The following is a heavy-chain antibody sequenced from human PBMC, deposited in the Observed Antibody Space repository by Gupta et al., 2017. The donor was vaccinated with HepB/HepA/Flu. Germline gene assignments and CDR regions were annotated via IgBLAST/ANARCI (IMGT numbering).Heavy chain of an antibody. V-gene: IGHV4-59*01. Sequence: QVQLQESGPGLVKPSETLSLTCTVSGGSISSYSWSWIRQPPGKGLEWIGYIYYSGSTNYNPSLKSRVTISVDTSKNQFSLKLSSVTAADTAVYYCARVSDSSGWVDYWGQGTLVTVSS. CDR1: GGSISSYS. D-gene: IGHD6-19*01. CDR2: IYYSGST. CDR3: ARVSDSSGWVDY. J-gene: IGHJ4*02.